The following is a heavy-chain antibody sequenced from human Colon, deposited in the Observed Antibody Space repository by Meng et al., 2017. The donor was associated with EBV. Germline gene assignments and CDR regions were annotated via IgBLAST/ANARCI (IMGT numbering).Heavy chain of an antibody. J-gene: IGHJ4*02. V-gene: IGHV4-34*01. CDR2: INHSGSS. CDR1: XXSFSGIY. Sequence: QVQLQQWGAGLLKPSETLSLTCAVXXXSFSGIYWSWIRQPPGKGLEWIGEINHSGSSSYNPSLKSRVTISIDTSKNQVSLKLRSVTAADTAVYYCARGRIIEAAGTVWFAALSVWGQGTLVTVSS. CDR3: ARGRIIEAAGTVWFAALSV. D-gene: IGHD6-13*01.